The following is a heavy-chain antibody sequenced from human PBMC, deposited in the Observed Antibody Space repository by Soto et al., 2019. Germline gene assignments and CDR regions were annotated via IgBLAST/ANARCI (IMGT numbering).Heavy chain of an antibody. CDR1: GFTVSSNY. CDR2: IYSGGST. CDR3: ARGMGEGEDKLYPGLDP. D-gene: IGHD3-16*01. J-gene: IGHJ5*02. V-gene: IGHV3-53*01. Sequence: GGSLRLSCAASGFTVSSNYMSWVRQAPGKGLEWVSVIYSGGSTYYADSVKGRFTISRDNSKNTLYLQMNSLRAEDTAVYYCARGMGEGEDKLYPGLDPWGQGTLVTVSS.